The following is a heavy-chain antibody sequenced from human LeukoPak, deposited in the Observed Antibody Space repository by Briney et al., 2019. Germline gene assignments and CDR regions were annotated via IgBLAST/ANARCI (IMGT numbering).Heavy chain of an antibody. J-gene: IGHJ6*02. CDR1: GFTFSSYS. CDR2: ISSSSSYI. V-gene: IGHV3-21*01. CDR3: AREVSIFGVVQYYYGMDV. Sequence: PGGSLRLSCAASGFTFSSYSMNWVRQAPGKGLEWVSSISSSSSYIYYADSVKGRFTISRDNAKNSLYLQMNSLRAEDTAVYYCAREVSIFGVVQYYYGMDVWGQGTTVTVSS. D-gene: IGHD3-3*01.